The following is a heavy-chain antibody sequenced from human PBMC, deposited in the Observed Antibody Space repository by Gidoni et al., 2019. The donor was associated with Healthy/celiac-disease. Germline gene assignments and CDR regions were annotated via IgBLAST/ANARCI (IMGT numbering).Heavy chain of an antibody. CDR3: TRSAAAGMDHSDDY. CDR1: GFTFSVSA. Sequence: EVQLVESGGGLVQPGGSRKLSCAASGFTFSVSAMHWVRQASGKGLEWVGRIRSKANSYATAYAASVKGRFTISRDDSKNTAYLQMNSLKTEDTAVYYCTRSAAAGMDHSDDYWGQGTLVTVSS. CDR2: IRSKANSYAT. J-gene: IGHJ4*02. D-gene: IGHD6-13*01. V-gene: IGHV3-73*02.